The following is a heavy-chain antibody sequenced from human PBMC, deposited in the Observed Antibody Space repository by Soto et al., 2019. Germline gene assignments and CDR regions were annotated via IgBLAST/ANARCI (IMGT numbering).Heavy chain of an antibody. CDR2: IYYSGST. V-gene: IGHV4-31*03. D-gene: IGHD3-10*01. CDR3: ARAKVRGVIPGEYNWFDP. J-gene: IGHJ5*02. Sequence: QVQLQESGPGLVKPSQTLSLTCTVSGGSISSGGYYWSWIRQHPGKGLEWIGYIYYSGSTYYNPSFKSRVTISVTTSKNQFSLKLSPVTEADTAVYYCARAKVRGVIPGEYNWFDPWGQGTLVTVSS. CDR1: GGSISSGGYY.